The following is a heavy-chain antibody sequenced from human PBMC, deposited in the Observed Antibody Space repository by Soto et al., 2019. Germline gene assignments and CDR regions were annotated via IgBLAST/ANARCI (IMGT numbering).Heavy chain of an antibody. D-gene: IGHD3-3*01. CDR3: ARWPSFSSTYYDFWSGSYTGAGYYYYYYGMDV. CDR1: GYTLDRYD. CDR2: MNPNSGNT. Sequence: GASVKVSCKASGYTLDRYDSNWVRQATGQGLEWIGWMNPNSGNTGYAQKFQGRVTMTRNTSISTAYMELSSLRSEDTAVYYCARWPSFSSTYYDFWSGSYTGAGYYYYYYGMDVWGQGTTVTVSS. J-gene: IGHJ6*02. V-gene: IGHV1-8*01.